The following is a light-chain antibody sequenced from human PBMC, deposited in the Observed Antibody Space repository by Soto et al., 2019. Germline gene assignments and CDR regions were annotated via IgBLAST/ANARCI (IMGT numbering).Light chain of an antibody. CDR3: QQRTNWPIT. J-gene: IGKJ5*01. CDR1: QSVGSY. V-gene: IGKV3-11*01. CDR2: DAS. Sequence: EIVLAQSPATLSLSPGERATLSCRASQSVGSYLAWYQQKPGQAPRLLIYDASTRATGIPARFSGSGSGTDFTLTISSLEPEDFAVYYCQQRTNWPITFGQGTRLDMK.